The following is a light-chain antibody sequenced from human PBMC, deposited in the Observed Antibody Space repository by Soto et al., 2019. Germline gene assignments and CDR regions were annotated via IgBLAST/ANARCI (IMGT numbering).Light chain of an antibody. CDR3: QQYNKWPPIT. Sequence: EVVLTQSPATLSVSPGERATLSCRASQSVSIKLAWYQQKPGQAPRLLIYDTSTRATGIPDRFSGSGSGTEFTLTISSLQSEDFAVYYCQQYNKWPPITFGQGTRREIK. J-gene: IGKJ5*01. V-gene: IGKV3-15*01. CDR2: DTS. CDR1: QSVSIK.